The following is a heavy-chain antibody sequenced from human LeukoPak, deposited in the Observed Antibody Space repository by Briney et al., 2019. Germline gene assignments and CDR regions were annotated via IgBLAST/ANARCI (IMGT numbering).Heavy chain of an antibody. J-gene: IGHJ4*02. D-gene: IGHD4-23*01. CDR3: ARDRGGNSIDY. CDR1: GGSISSYY. CDR2: IYYSGST. Sequence: PSETLSLTCTVPGGSISSYYWSWIRQPPGKGLEWIGYIYYSGSTNYNPSLKSRVTISVDTSKNQFSLKLSSVTAADTAVYYCARDRGGNSIDYWGRGTLVTVSS. V-gene: IGHV4-59*01.